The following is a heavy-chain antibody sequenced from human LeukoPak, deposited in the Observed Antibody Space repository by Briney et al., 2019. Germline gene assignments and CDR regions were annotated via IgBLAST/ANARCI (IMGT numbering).Heavy chain of an antibody. CDR1: GYTFTSYD. D-gene: IGHD3-3*01. V-gene: IGHV1-8*01. CDR3: ARGGSSGEWFSHLHY. Sequence: GASVKVSCKASGYTFTSYDINWVRQATGQGLEWMGWMNPNSGNTGYTQKFQGRVTMTRDTSISTAYMELSRLRSDDTAVYYCARGGSSGEWFSHLHYWGQGTLVTVSS. CDR2: MNPNSGNT. J-gene: IGHJ4*02.